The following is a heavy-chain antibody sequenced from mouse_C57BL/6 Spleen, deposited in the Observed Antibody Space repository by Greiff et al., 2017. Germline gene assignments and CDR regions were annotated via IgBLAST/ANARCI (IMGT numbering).Heavy chain of an antibody. CDR2: IDPANGNT. CDR3: ARGDEGFAY. Sequence: VQLQQSVAELVRPGASVKLSCTASGFNIKNTYMPWVKQRPEQGLEWIGRIDPANGNTKYAPKFQGKATITADTSSNTAYLQLSSLTSEDTAIYYCARGDEGFAYWGQGTLVTVSA. CDR1: GFNIKNTY. D-gene: IGHD3-3*01. V-gene: IGHV14-3*01. J-gene: IGHJ3*01.